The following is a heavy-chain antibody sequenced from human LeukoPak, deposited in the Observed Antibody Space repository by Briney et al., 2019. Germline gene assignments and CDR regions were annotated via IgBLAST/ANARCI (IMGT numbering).Heavy chain of an antibody. CDR3: ARDGSKWNFDY. D-gene: IGHD6-13*01. CDR1: GGTFSSYA. V-gene: IGHV1-69*04. Sequence: ASVKVSCKASGGTFSSYAISWVRQAPGQGLEWMGKIIPTGDITHYSQKFQGRVTITMDTSTTTVYLVLSSLRSEDTAVYYCARDGSKWNFDYWGQGTLVTVSS. J-gene: IGHJ4*02. CDR2: IIPTGDIT.